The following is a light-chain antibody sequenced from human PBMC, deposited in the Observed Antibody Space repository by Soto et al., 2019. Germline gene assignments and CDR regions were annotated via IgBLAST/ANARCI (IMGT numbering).Light chain of an antibody. V-gene: IGKV3-20*01. CDR3: QQFGSSPGFT. CDR2: AAS. Sequence: EIVLTQSPGTLSLSPGERATLSCRASQSINNRYLAWYQQKPGQAPRLLIYAASSRATGIPHTFSGSGSGTAYSLTISSMQHEDFAVYYCQQFGSSPGFTFGPGTKVDIK. J-gene: IGKJ3*01. CDR1: QSINNRY.